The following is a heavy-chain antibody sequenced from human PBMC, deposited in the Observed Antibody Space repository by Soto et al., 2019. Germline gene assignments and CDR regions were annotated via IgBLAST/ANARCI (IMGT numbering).Heavy chain of an antibody. CDR3: ASGYYDILTGYPGPFDY. D-gene: IGHD3-9*01. CDR1: GGSISSGGYY. Sequence: TLSLTCTVSGGSISSGGYYWSWIRQHPGKGLEWIGYIYYSVSTYYNPSLKSRVTISVDTSKNQFSLKLSSVTAADTAVYYCASGYYDILTGYPGPFDYWGQGTLVTVSS. V-gene: IGHV4-31*03. J-gene: IGHJ4*02. CDR2: IYYSVST.